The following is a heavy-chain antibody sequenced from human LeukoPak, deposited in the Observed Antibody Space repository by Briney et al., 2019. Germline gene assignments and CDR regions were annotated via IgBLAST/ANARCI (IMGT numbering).Heavy chain of an antibody. V-gene: IGHV4-59*01. CDR3: ARRDLAYDAFDI. D-gene: IGHD3-3*01. CDR1: GGSISSNY. Sequence: PSETLSLTCTVSGGSISSNYWSWLRRPPGKGLEWIGYIYYSGSTNYNPSLKSRVTISVDTSKTHFSLSLSSVTAADTAVYYCARRDLAYDAFDIWGQGTMVTVSS. J-gene: IGHJ3*02. CDR2: IYYSGST.